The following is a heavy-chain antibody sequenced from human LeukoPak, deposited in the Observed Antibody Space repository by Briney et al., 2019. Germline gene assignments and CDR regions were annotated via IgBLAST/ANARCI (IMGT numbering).Heavy chain of an antibody. CDR1: GGTFSSYA. D-gene: IGHD1-14*01. Sequence: SVKVSCKASGGTFSSYAISWVRQAPGQGLEWMGGIIPIFGTANYAQKFQGRVTITADESTSTAYMELSSLRSEDTAVYYCARGTSQPKTRNFDYWGQGTLVTVSS. J-gene: IGHJ4*02. V-gene: IGHV1-69*13. CDR2: IIPIFGTA. CDR3: ARGTSQPKTRNFDY.